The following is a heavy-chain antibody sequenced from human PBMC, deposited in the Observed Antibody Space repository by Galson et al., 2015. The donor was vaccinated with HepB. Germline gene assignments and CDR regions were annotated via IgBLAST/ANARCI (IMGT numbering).Heavy chain of an antibody. D-gene: IGHD6-13*01. CDR3: ARACIAAAGGFDY. V-gene: IGHV3-21*01. CDR2: ISSSSSYI. Sequence: LRLSCAASGFTFSSYSMNWVRQAPGKGLEWVSSISSSSSYIYYADSVKGRFTISRDNAKNSLYLQMNSLRAEDTAVYYCARACIAAAGGFDYWGQGTLVTVSS. J-gene: IGHJ4*02. CDR1: GFTFSSYS.